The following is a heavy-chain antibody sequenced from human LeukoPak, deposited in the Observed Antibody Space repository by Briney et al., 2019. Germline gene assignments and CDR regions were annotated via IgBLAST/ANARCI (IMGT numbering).Heavy chain of an antibody. Sequence: PGGSLRLSCGGAGFTFSSYAMSWVRQAPGKGLDWVSGINDSGGATYYADSVKGRFTISRDNSKNTLYLQMNSLRAEDTAVYHCAKGPDFWSGYYMDAWGKGTTVTVPS. CDR2: INDSGGAT. J-gene: IGHJ6*03. CDR1: GFTFSSYA. D-gene: IGHD3-3*01. CDR3: AKGPDFWSGYYMDA. V-gene: IGHV3-23*01.